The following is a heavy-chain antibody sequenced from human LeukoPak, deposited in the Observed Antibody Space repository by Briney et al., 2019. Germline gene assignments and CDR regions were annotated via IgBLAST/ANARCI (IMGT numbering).Heavy chain of an antibody. V-gene: IGHV3-9*01. CDR2: ISWNSGSI. CDR3: AKASTYSTSSSSYFDY. Sequence: GGSLRLSCAASGFTFYDYAMHWGRQAPGKGLEGGSGISWNSGSIVYADSVKGRFTISRDNAKNSLYLQMNSLRAEDTALYYCAKASTYSTSSSSYFDYWGQGTLVTVSS. D-gene: IGHD6-6*01. CDR1: GFTFYDYA. J-gene: IGHJ4*02.